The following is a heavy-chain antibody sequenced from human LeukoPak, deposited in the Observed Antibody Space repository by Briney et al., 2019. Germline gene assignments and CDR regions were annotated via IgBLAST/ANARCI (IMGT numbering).Heavy chain of an antibody. J-gene: IGHJ6*03. CDR3: AKPAAIGPYHYYYYMDV. D-gene: IGHD2-2*01. CDR1: GFTFSLYS. Sequence: GGSLRLSCAASGFTFSLYSMNWVRKAPGKGLEWVSHITRSSTTIYYADSVKGRFTISRDNSKNTLYLQMNSLTAEDTAVYYCAKPAAIGPYHYYYYMDVWGKGTTVTVSS. V-gene: IGHV3-48*04. CDR2: ITRSSTTI.